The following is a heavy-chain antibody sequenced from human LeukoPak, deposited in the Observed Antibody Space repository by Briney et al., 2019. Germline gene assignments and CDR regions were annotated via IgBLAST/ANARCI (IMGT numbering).Heavy chain of an antibody. V-gene: IGHV4-39*07. J-gene: IGHJ6*02. CDR3: AGDGYCSSTSCYNGMDV. Sequence: SETLSLTCTVSGGSISSSSYYWGWIRQPPGKGLEWIGSIYYSGSTYYNPSLKSRVTISVDTSKNQFSLKLSSVTAADTAVYYCAGDGYCSSTSCYNGMDVWGQGTTVTVSS. CDR2: IYYSGST. CDR1: GGSISSSSYY. D-gene: IGHD2-2*02.